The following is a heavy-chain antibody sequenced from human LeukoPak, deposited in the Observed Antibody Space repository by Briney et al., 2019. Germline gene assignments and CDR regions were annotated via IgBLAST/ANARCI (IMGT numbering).Heavy chain of an antibody. J-gene: IGHJ3*02. CDR1: GGSISSGSYY. CDR3: ARDPTYQLLYPHDAFDI. CDR2: IYTSGST. Sequence: PSETLSLTCTVSGGSISSGSYYWSWIRQPAGKGLEWIGRIYTSGSTNYNPSLKSRVTISVDTSKNQFSLRLSSVTAADTAVYYCARDPTYQLLYPHDAFDIWGQGTMVTVSS. D-gene: IGHD2-2*02. V-gene: IGHV4-61*02.